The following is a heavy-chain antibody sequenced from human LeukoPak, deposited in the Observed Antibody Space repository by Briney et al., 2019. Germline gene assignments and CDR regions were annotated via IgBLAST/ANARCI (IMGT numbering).Heavy chain of an antibody. V-gene: IGHV4-59*01. D-gene: IGHD2-2*01. Sequence: SETLSLTCTVSGGSISSYYWSWIRQPPGEGLKWIGYIYYSGSTNYNPSLKSRVTISVDTSKNQFSLKLSSVTAADTAVYYCARARFGVTSSFYYYYMDVWGKGTTVTVSS. CDR1: GGSISSYY. J-gene: IGHJ6*03. CDR2: IYYSGST. CDR3: ARARFGVTSSFYYYYMDV.